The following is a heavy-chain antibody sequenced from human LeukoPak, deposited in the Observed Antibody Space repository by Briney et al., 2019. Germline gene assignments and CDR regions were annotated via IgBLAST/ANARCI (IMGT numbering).Heavy chain of an antibody. CDR1: GGSFSGYY. D-gene: IGHD2-2*01. CDR3: ASCSSTSCYATH. J-gene: IGHJ4*02. Sequence: SETLSLTCAVYGGSFSGYYWSWIRQPPGKGLEWIGEINHSGSTNYNPSLKSRVTISVDTSKNQFSLKLSSVTAADTAVYYCASCSSTSCYATHWGQGTLVTVSS. V-gene: IGHV4-34*01. CDR2: INHSGST.